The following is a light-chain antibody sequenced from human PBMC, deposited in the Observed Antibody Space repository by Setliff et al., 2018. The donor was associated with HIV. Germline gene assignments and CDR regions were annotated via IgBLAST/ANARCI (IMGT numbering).Light chain of an antibody. Sequence: DIVMTQSPDSLAVSLGERATINCKSGQSVLYSSDNKNYLAWYQQKPGQPPKLLIYWASTRESGVPDRFSGSGSGTDFTLTISSLQAEDVAVYYCQQYYTTPYTFGQGTKVDIK. J-gene: IGKJ2*01. CDR2: WAS. CDR3: QQYYTTPYT. V-gene: IGKV4-1*01. CDR1: QSVLYSSDNKNY.